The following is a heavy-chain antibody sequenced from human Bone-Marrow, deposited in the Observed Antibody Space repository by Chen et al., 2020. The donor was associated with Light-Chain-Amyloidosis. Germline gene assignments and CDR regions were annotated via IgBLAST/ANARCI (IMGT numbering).Heavy chain of an antibody. J-gene: IGHJ4*02. CDR3: ARAWGSSSGSFEY. D-gene: IGHD6-19*01. CDR2: IYHSGST. CDR1: GDSLSSSHW. Sequence: GPGLVKPSGTLSLTCAVSGDSLSSSHWWSWVRQPPGKGLEWIGEIYHSGSTNYNPSLKSRVTISVDKSKNQFSLNLSSVTAADTAVYYCARAWGSSSGSFEYWGQGTLVTVSS. V-gene: IGHV4-4*02.